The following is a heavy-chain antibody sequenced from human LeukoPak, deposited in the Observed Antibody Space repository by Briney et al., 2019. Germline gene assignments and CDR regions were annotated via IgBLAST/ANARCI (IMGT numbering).Heavy chain of an antibody. D-gene: IGHD1-26*01. V-gene: IGHV1-69*06. CDR3: ARNLMSYSSPFDY. CDR1: GGTFSSYA. J-gene: IGHJ4*02. CDR2: IIPIFGTA. Sequence: ASVKVSCKASGGTFSSYAISWVRQAPGQGLEWMGGIIPIFGTANYAQKFQGRVTITADKSTSTAYMELSSLRSEDTAVYYCARNLMSYSSPFDYWGQGTLVTVSS.